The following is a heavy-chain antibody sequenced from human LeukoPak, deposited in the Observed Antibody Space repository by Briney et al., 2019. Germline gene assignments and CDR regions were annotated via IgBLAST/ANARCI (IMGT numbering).Heavy chain of an antibody. Sequence: GGSLRLSCAASGFTFSNYWMHWVRQAPGKGLVWVSRLNADGNSITYADSVRGRFTISRDNAKNTVHLQMNSLRVEDTAIYFCAGAYSAYDPFDYWGQGTLVTVSS. CDR2: LNADGNSI. V-gene: IGHV3-74*01. J-gene: IGHJ4*02. D-gene: IGHD5-12*01. CDR3: AGAYSAYDPFDY. CDR1: GFTFSNYW.